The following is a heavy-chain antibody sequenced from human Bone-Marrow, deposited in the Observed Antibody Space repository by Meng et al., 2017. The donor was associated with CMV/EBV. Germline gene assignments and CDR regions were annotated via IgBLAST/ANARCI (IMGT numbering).Heavy chain of an antibody. CDR2: ITPFSGPT. V-gene: IGHV1-45*02. J-gene: IGHJ5*01. Sequence: YTLPNLSLHSLRHAPGQALDCLSSITPFSGPTNYPPCFLPRVTFTRDRSMSTSFMELSSLRSEDTAMYYCANSGPGLSVPGSTSGFDSWGQGTLVTVSS. CDR3: ANSGPGLSVPGSTSGFDS. CDR1: YTLPNLS. D-gene: IGHD6-19*01.